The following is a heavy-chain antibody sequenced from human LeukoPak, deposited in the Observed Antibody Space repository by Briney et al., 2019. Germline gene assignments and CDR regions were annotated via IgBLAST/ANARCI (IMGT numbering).Heavy chain of an antibody. V-gene: IGHV4-34*01. Sequence: PSETLSLTCAVYGASFSDFYWSWIRQPPGMGLEWIGEINHSGSTNHNPSLKSRLTISVDTFKNQLSLKLSSVTAADTAVYYCARVRTTVTTFKNYYYGMDVWGQGTTVTVSS. CDR3: ARVRTTVTTFKNYYYGMDV. D-gene: IGHD4-17*01. CDR1: GASFSDFY. CDR2: INHSGST. J-gene: IGHJ6*02.